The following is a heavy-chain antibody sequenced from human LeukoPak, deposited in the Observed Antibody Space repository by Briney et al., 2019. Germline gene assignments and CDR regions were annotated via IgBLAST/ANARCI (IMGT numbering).Heavy chain of an antibody. Sequence: GGSLRLSCAASGFTFSSYGMSWVRQAPGKGLEWVSAISGSGGSTYYADSVKGRFTISRDNSKNTLYLQMNSLRAEDTAVYYCAKVSHRVLTMVRGVTGLIDYWGQGTLVTVSS. CDR2: ISGSGGST. V-gene: IGHV3-23*01. CDR3: AKVSHRVLTMVRGVTGLIDY. CDR1: GFTFSSYG. D-gene: IGHD3-10*01. J-gene: IGHJ4*02.